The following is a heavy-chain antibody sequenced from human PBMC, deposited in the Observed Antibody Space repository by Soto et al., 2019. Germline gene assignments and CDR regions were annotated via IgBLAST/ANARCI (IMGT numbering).Heavy chain of an antibody. Sequence: GGSLRLSCAASGFTFSSYAMSWVRQAPGKGLEWVSAISGSGGSTYYADSVKGRFTISRDNSKNTLYLQMNSLRAEDTAVYYCAKGGSGYDFANWFDPWGQGTLVTVSS. CDR3: AKGGSGYDFANWFDP. D-gene: IGHD5-12*01. J-gene: IGHJ5*02. CDR2: ISGSGGST. CDR1: GFTFSSYA. V-gene: IGHV3-23*01.